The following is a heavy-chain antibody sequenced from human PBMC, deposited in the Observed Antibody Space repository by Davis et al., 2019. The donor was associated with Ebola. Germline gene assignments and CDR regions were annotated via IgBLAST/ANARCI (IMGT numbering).Heavy chain of an antibody. CDR3: ARDPSATVVTHPYDY. Sequence: GESLKISCSASGFTFSSYAMHWVRQAPGKGLEYVSAISSNGGSTYYADSVKGRFTISRDNSKNTLYLQMNSLRAEDTAVYYCARDPSATVVTHPYDYWGHGTLVTVSS. J-gene: IGHJ4*01. CDR1: GFTFSSYA. CDR2: ISSNGGST. V-gene: IGHV3-64*04. D-gene: IGHD4-23*01.